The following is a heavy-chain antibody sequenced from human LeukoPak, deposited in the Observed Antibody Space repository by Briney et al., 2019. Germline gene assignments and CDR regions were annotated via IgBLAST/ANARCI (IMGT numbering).Heavy chain of an antibody. Sequence: GGSLKLSCAASGFTVSSNYMSWVRQAPGKGLEWVSVIYSGGSTYYADSVKGRFTISRDNSKNTLYLQMNSLRAEDTAVYYCARESHYYDSSGPYYFDYWGQGTLVTVSS. CDR2: IYSGGST. CDR3: ARESHYYDSSGPYYFDY. V-gene: IGHV3-66*01. CDR1: GFTVSSNY. D-gene: IGHD3-22*01. J-gene: IGHJ4*02.